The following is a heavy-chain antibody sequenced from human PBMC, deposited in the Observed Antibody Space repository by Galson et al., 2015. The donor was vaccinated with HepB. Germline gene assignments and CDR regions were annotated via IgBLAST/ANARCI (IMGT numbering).Heavy chain of an antibody. CDR1: GYTLTELS. V-gene: IGHV1-24*01. J-gene: IGHJ4*02. CDR3: ATGGISYDALDYGGPNFDY. D-gene: IGHD4-23*01. CDR2: FDPEDGET. Sequence: SVKVSCKVSGYTLTELSMHWVRQAPGKGLEWMGGFDPEDGETIYAQKFQGRVTMTEDTSTDTAYMELSSLRSEDTAVYYCATGGISYDALDYGGPNFDYWGQGTLVTVSS.